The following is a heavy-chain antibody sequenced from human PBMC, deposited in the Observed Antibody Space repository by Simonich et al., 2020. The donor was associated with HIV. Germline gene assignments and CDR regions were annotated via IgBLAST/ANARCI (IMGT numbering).Heavy chain of an antibody. CDR3: ASITGDSFDY. Sequence: VQLVHSGAEVKKPGVSVKVYYKASGYTLIGYYMQGVRQAPGQGLGWMGWSKPNSGGTNYTQKFQGRVTMTRATSISTAYMELSRLRSDDTAVYYCASITGDSFDYWGQGTLVTVSS. D-gene: IGHD7-27*01. CDR1: GYTLIGYY. CDR2: SKPNSGGT. J-gene: IGHJ4*02. V-gene: IGHV1-2*02.